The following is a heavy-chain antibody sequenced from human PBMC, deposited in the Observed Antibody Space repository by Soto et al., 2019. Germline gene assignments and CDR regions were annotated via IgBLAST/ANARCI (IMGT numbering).Heavy chain of an antibody. CDR2: LSWDGGTT. CDR1: GFTFRIYA. D-gene: IGHD5-12*01. V-gene: IGHV3-43*02. CDR3: TRVQKKYRTTSGVDFDS. J-gene: IGHJ4*02. Sequence: GGSLRLSCVVSGFTFRIYAMSWVRQAPGKGLEWVSLLSWDGGTTYYAESVKGRFTISRDSGTNSVFLQMDSLRSEDTALYFCTRVQKKYRTTSGVDFDSWGQGTQVTVSS.